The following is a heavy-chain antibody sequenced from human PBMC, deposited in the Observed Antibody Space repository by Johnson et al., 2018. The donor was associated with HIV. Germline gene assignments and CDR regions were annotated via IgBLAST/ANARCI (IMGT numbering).Heavy chain of an antibody. J-gene: IGHJ3*02. CDR2: ISSSGSTI. V-gene: IGHV3-48*04. CDR3: ARQPDNFWSSDAFDI. Sequence: VQLVESGGGVVQPGRSLRLSCAASGFTFSTYGMHWVRQAPGKGLEWVSYISSSGSTIYYADSVVKGRFTISRDNAKNSVFLQMNSLRVEDTAIYYCARQPDNFWSSDAFDIWGQGTMVTVSS. D-gene: IGHD3-3*01. CDR1: GFTFSTYG.